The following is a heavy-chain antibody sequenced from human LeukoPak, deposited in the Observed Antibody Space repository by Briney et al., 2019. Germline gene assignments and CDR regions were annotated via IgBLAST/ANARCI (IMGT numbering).Heavy chain of an antibody. CDR1: GGSFSGYY. V-gene: IGHV4-34*01. J-gene: IGHJ4*02. Sequence: SETLSLTCAVYGGSFSGYYWSWIRQPPGKGLEWIGEINHSGSTNYNPSLKSRVTISVDTSKNQLSLKLSSVTAADTAVYYCARGSRSSTSCYLNYSGQGALVTVSP. CDR2: INHSGST. D-gene: IGHD2-2*01. CDR3: ARGSRSSTSCYLNY.